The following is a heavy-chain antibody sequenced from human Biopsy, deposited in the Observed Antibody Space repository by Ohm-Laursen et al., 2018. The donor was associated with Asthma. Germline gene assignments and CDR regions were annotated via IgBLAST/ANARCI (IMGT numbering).Heavy chain of an antibody. V-gene: IGHV4-59*07. CDR3: ARDQGDSKFDY. Sequence: SDTLSLTYTFSGGSINSDYWSWIRQPPGKGLEWIGLSSYSGFRKYNPSLKSRVTISVDTSKDQLSLNLTSVIAADTAVYYCARDQGDSKFDYWGQGILVTVSS. CDR1: GGSINSDY. CDR2: SSYSGFR. D-gene: IGHD3-16*01. J-gene: IGHJ4*02.